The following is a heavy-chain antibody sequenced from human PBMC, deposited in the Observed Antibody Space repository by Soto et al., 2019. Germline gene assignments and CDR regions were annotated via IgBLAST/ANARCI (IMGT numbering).Heavy chain of an antibody. Sequence: EVQLVESGGDSVQPGGSLRLSCAASGFTFSTYWMHWVRQAPGEGLVWVSRIKGDGSSTSSADSVKGRFTISRDNAKNTLYLHMNSLRADDTAVYYCARGAFHNYYVDYWGQGTLVTVSS. CDR2: IKGDGSST. J-gene: IGHJ4*02. D-gene: IGHD3-3*02. CDR1: GFTFSTYW. CDR3: ARGAFHNYYVDY. V-gene: IGHV3-74*01.